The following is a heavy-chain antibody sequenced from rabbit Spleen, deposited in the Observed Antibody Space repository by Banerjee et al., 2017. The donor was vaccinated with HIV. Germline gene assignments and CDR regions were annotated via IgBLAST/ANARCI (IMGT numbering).Heavy chain of an antibody. CDR3: ARDAGRGDYIDGVFNL. CDR2: IYTGDGNT. CDR1: GFDFSSGYD. J-gene: IGHJ4*01. Sequence: QEQLVESGGGLVQPEGSLTLTCKGFGFDFSSGYDMCWVRQAPGKGLEWVGCIYTGDGNTYYASWAKGRFTISKTSSTVDLQMTSLTVADTATYFCARDAGRGDYIDGVFNLWGQGTLVTVS. V-gene: IGHV1S45*01. D-gene: IGHD8-1*01.